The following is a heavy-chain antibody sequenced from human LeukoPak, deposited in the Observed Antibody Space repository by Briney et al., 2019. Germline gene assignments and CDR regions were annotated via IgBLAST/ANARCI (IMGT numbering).Heavy chain of an antibody. Sequence: GGSLRLSCAASGFTFSSYGMHWVRQAPGKGLEGVAFIRYDGSNKYYADSVKGRFTISRDNSKNTLYLQMNSLRAEDTAVYYCAKEGQYSSGWYSTDYYYYMDVWGKGTTVTTSS. CDR3: AKEGQYSSGWYSTDYYYYMDV. J-gene: IGHJ6*03. CDR1: GFTFSSYG. CDR2: IRYDGSNK. D-gene: IGHD6-19*01. V-gene: IGHV3-30*02.